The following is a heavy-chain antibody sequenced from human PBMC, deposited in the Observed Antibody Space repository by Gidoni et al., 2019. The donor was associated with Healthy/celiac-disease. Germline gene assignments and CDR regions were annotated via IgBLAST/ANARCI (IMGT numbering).Heavy chain of an antibody. CDR3: TRVQYCSSTSCPPDFDY. Sequence: EVQLVESGGGLVQPGRSLRLSCTASGFTFGDDAISWFRQAPGKGLEWVGFIRSKAYGETTEYSASVKGRFIISSDDSKSIAYLQMNSLKTEYTAVYYCTRVQYCSSTSCPPDFDYWGQGTLVTVSS. CDR1: GFTFGDDA. J-gene: IGHJ4*02. CDR2: IRSKAYGETT. V-gene: IGHV3-49*03. D-gene: IGHD2-2*01.